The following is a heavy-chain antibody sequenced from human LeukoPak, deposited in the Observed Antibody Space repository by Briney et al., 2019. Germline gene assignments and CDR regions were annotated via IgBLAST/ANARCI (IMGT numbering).Heavy chain of an antibody. Sequence: ASVKVSCKASGYTFTGYYMHWVRQAPGQGLEWMGWINPNSGGTNYAQKFQGRVTMTTDTSTSTAYMELRSLRSDDTAVYYCAREEDYYGSGSYCYWGQGTLVTVSS. J-gene: IGHJ4*02. CDR1: GYTFTGYY. D-gene: IGHD3-10*01. CDR3: AREEDYYGSGSYCY. V-gene: IGHV1-2*02. CDR2: INPNSGGT.